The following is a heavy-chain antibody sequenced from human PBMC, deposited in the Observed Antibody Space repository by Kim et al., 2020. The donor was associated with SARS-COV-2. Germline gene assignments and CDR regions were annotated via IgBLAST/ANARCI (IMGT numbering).Heavy chain of an antibody. CDR3: AREGVVSAGMDV. V-gene: IGHV5-10-1*01. J-gene: IGHJ6*02. Sequence: NYSPSFQGHVTISADKSSSTAYLQWSSLKASDTAMYYCAREGVVSAGMDVWGQGTTVTVSS. D-gene: IGHD2-2*01.